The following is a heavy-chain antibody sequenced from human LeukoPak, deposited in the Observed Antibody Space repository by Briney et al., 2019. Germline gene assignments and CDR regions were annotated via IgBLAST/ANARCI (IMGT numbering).Heavy chain of an antibody. CDR3: ASKPFLSGSFDY. D-gene: IGHD1-26*01. Sequence: SETLSLTCAVSGYSISSGYYWGWIRQPPGKGLEWIGSIYRSGSTYYNPSLKSRVTISVDTSKNQFSLNLSSVTAADTAVYYCASKPFLSGSFDYWGQGTLVTVSS. J-gene: IGHJ4*02. V-gene: IGHV4-38-2*01. CDR2: IYRSGST. CDR1: GYSISSGYY.